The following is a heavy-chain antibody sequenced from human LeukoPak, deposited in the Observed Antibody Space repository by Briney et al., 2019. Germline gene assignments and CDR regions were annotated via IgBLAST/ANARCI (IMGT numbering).Heavy chain of an antibody. D-gene: IGHD3-22*01. V-gene: IGHV1-18*01. CDR2: ISAYNGNT. CDR3: ARSLNYYDSSTIDY. Sequence: ASVKVSCKASGYTFTSYGISWVRQAPGQGLEWMGWISAYNGNTNYAQKLQGRVTMTTDTSTSTAYMELRSLRSDDTAVYYCARSLNYYDSSTIDYWGQGALVTVSS. CDR1: GYTFTSYG. J-gene: IGHJ4*02.